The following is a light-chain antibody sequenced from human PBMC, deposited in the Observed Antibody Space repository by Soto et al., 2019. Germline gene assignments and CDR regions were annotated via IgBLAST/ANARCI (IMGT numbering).Light chain of an antibody. CDR2: DVS. CDR1: NSDFGGYNY. J-gene: IGLJ1*01. V-gene: IGLV2-14*01. Sequence: TPPAPLSGAPGQAITISCTWNNSDFGGYNYVSWYQQHPGKAPKLMIYDVSNRPSGVSNRFSGSKSGNTASLTISGLQAEDEADYYCSSYTSSSTLYVFGTGTKVTVL. CDR3: SSYTSSSTLYV.